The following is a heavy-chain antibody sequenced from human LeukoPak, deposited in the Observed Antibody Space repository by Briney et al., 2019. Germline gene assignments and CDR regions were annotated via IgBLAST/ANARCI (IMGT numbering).Heavy chain of an antibody. V-gene: IGHV4-34*01. J-gene: IGHJ4*02. CDR3: ARHRGGHNFDY. Sequence: SETLSLTCAVYGGSFSGYYWSWIRQPPGKGLEWIGEINHSGSTSYNPSLKSRVTISVDTSKNQFSLKLSSVTAADTAVYYCARHRGGHNFDYWGQGTLVTVSS. D-gene: IGHD3-16*01. CDR1: GGSFSGYY. CDR2: INHSGST.